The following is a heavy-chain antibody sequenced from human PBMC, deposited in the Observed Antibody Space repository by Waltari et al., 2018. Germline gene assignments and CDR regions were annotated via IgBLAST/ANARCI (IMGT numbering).Heavy chain of an antibody. D-gene: IGHD1-26*01. V-gene: IGHV4-39*07. Sequence: QLQLQESGPGLVKPSETLSLTCTVSGGSISSSSYYWGWIRQPPGKGLEWIGSIYYSGSTYYNPSLKSRVTISVDTSKNQFSLKLSSVTAADTAVYYCAIVYHYSGSYYVEWYFDLWGRGTLVTVSS. CDR1: GGSISSSSYY. CDR2: IYYSGST. CDR3: AIVYHYSGSYYVEWYFDL. J-gene: IGHJ2*01.